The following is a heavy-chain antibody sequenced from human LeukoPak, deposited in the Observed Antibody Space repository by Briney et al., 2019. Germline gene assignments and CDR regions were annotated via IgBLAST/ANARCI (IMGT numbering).Heavy chain of an antibody. CDR2: IYTVDSDT. CDR3: ARGGSGWYFDY. Sequence: GESLKISCKGSGYSFTNYWIGWVRQMPGKGLEYMGIIYTVDSDTRYSPSFQGQVTMSVDKSINTAYLQWTSLKASDTAMYYCARGGSGWYFDYWGYGSLVTVSS. V-gene: IGHV5-51*01. CDR1: GYSFTNYW. D-gene: IGHD6-19*01. J-gene: IGHJ4*01.